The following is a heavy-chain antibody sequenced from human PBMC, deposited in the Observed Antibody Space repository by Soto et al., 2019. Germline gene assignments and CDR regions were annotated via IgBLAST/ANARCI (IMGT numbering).Heavy chain of an antibody. CDR1: GYSFTSYW. V-gene: IGHV5-51*01. CDR2: IYPGDSDT. D-gene: IGHD3-3*01. CDR3: VRRFDFWSGSGSYYYGLDV. Sequence: PGESLKISCKGSGYSFTSYWIVWVRQMPGKGLEWIGIIYPGDSDTRYSPSFQGQVTISADKSISTAYLQWSSLKASDTAMYYCVRRFDFWSGSGSYYYGLDVWGQGTTVTVSS. J-gene: IGHJ6*02.